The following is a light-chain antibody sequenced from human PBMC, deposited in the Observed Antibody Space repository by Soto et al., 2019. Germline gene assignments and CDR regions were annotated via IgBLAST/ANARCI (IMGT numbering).Light chain of an antibody. J-gene: IGLJ1*01. CDR3: AAWDDNLSGFYV. CDR1: ASTIGRNY. Sequence: SVVPQSPSASGTPGQTGPNSCSGSASTIGRNYVYWYQQLPGTAPKLLTYRNSQRPSGVPDRFSGSKSGTSASLAISGLRSEDEADYYCAAWDDNLSGFYVFGDGTKVTVL. CDR2: RNS. V-gene: IGLV1-47*01.